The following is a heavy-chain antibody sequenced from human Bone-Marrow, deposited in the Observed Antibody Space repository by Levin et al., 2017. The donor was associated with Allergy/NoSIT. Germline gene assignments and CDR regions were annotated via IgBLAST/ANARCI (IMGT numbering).Heavy chain of an antibody. V-gene: IGHV3-66*02. CDR3: ARDDGS. D-gene: IGHD3-16*01. CDR1: GLIVSNNY. J-gene: IGHJ4*02. Sequence: GASVKVSCAVSGLIVSNNYMNWVRQAPGKGLEWVSVIYSDGSTYYGDSVKGRFTISRDNSRNTLYLQMNSLRVEDTAVYYCARDDGSWGQGTLVTVSS. CDR2: IYSDGST.